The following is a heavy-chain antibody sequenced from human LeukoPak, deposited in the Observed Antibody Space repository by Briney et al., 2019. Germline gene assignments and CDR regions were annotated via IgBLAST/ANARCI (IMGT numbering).Heavy chain of an antibody. V-gene: IGHV4-4*07. CDR3: ARQLAAAGTAGLDY. CDR2: IYTSGST. CDR1: GGSISSYY. J-gene: IGHJ4*02. D-gene: IGHD6-13*01. Sequence: SETLSLTCTVSGGSISSYYWSWIRQPAGKGLEWIGRIYTSGSTNYNPSLKSRVTMSVDTSKNQFSLKLSSVTAADTAVYYCARQLAAAGTAGLDYWGQGTLVTVSS.